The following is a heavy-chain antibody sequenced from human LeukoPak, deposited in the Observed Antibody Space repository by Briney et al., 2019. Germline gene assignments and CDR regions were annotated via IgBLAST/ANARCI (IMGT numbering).Heavy chain of an antibody. CDR3: AREAVAAPLLGNWFDP. V-gene: IGHV4-31*03. CDR1: GGSISSGGYY. Sequence: SQTLSLTCTVSGGSISSGGYYWSWIRQHPGKGLEWIGYIYYSGSTYYSPSLKGRVTISVDTSKNQFSLKLSSVTAADTAVYYCAREAVAAPLLGNWFDPWGQGTLVTVSS. J-gene: IGHJ5*02. CDR2: IYYSGST. D-gene: IGHD6-19*01.